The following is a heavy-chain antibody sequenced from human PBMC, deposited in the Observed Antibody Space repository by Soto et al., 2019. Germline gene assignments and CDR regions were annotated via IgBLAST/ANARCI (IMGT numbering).Heavy chain of an antibody. D-gene: IGHD3-10*01. J-gene: IGHJ6*02. CDR3: ARGGEPLGYYGLDV. CDR1: GGSVRSGNHF. Sequence: SETLSLTCSVSGGSVRSGNHFWNWIRQPPGRRLEWLGYMYYTGVTNYNPSLKSRVSMSVDTSKNQFSLKLTSLTAADTAVYYCARGGEPLGYYGLDVWGQGITVTRLL. V-gene: IGHV4-61*01. CDR2: MYYTGVT.